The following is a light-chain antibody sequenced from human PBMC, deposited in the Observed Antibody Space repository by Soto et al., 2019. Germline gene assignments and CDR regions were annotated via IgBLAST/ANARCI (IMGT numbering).Light chain of an antibody. CDR1: QSVLYSSNNKNF. Sequence: DIVMTQSPGSLTVSLGERATINCKSSQSVLYSSNNKNFLAWYQQKPRQPPKLLIYWASTRESGVPDRFSGSGSGTDLTLTISSQQAEDVAVYYCQQYYSTPLTFGGGTKVDIK. CDR2: WAS. CDR3: QQYYSTPLT. V-gene: IGKV4-1*01. J-gene: IGKJ4*01.